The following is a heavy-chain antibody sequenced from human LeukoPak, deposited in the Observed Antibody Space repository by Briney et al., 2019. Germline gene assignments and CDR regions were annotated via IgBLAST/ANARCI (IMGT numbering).Heavy chain of an antibody. Sequence: SVEVSCKASGFTFTSSAVQWVRQARGQRLEWIGWIVVGSGNTNYAQKFQERVTITRDMSTSTAYMELSSLRSEDTAVYYCAARTYYDILTGYLFDYWGQGTLVTVSS. CDR1: GFTFTSSA. CDR2: IVVGSGNT. CDR3: AARTYYDILTGYLFDY. V-gene: IGHV1-58*01. J-gene: IGHJ4*02. D-gene: IGHD3-9*01.